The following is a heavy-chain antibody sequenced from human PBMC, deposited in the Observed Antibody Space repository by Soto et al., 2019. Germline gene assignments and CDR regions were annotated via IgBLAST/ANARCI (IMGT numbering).Heavy chain of an antibody. CDR1: GFTFSSYG. D-gene: IGHD1-1*01. J-gene: IGHJ4*02. CDR2: IWYDGSNK. V-gene: IGHV3-33*01. CDR3: AREPVREGTTLEIDY. Sequence: QVQLVESGGGVVQPGRSLRLSCAASGFTFSSYGMHWVRQAPGKGLEWVAVIWYDGSNKYYADSVKGRFTISRDNSKNTLYLQMNSLRAEDTAVYYCAREPVREGTTLEIDYWGQGTLVTVSS.